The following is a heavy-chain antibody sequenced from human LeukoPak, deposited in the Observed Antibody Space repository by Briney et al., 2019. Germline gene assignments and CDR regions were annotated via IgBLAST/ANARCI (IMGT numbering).Heavy chain of an antibody. Sequence: NPSETLSLTCAVYGGSFSGYYWSWIRQPPGEGLEWIGEINHSGSANYNPSLKSRVTISVDTSKNQFSLKLSSVTAADTAVYYCVRRVRGVTLDYWGQGTLVTVSS. D-gene: IGHD3-10*01. CDR2: INHSGSA. J-gene: IGHJ4*02. V-gene: IGHV4-34*01. CDR3: VRRVRGVTLDY. CDR1: GGSFSGYY.